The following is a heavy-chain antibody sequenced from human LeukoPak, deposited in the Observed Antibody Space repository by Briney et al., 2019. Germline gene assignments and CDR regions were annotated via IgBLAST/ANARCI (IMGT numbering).Heavy chain of an antibody. CDR1: GITFSRYW. CDR3: ARGGQPLDY. D-gene: IGHD2-15*01. Sequence: SGGSLRLSCVDSGITFSRYWMSWVRQAPGKGLEWVANIKQDGGEKYYVDSVKGRFTISRDNAKNSLYLQMNSLRVEDTAVYYCARGGQPLDYWGQGTLVTVSS. V-gene: IGHV3-7*03. CDR2: IKQDGGEK. J-gene: IGHJ4*02.